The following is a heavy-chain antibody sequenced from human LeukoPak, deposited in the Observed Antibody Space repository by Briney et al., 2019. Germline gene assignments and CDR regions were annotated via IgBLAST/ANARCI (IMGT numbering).Heavy chain of an antibody. D-gene: IGHD5-18*01. V-gene: IGHV3-23*01. CDR3: AKDREYSYGQGEFDY. J-gene: IGHJ4*02. CDR1: GFTFSSYG. Sequence: GGSLRLSCAASGFTFSSYGMSWVRQAPGKGLEWVSAISGSGGSTYYADSVKGRFTISRDNSKNTLYLQMNSLRAEDTAVYYCAKDREYSYGQGEFDYWGQGTLVTVSS. CDR2: ISGSGGST.